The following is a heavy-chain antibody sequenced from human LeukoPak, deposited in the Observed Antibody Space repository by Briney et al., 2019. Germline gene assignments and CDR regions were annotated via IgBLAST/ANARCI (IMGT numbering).Heavy chain of an antibody. Sequence: ASVKVSCKASGYTFTSYGISWVRQAPGQGPEWMGWISAYSTYNGNTNYAQKFQGRVTMTTDTSTSTAYMELRSLRSDDTAVYYCTRDLGQWLLQGIFFDYWGQGTLVTVSS. CDR1: GYTFTSYG. J-gene: IGHJ4*02. CDR3: TRDLGQWLLQGIFFDY. V-gene: IGHV1-18*01. D-gene: IGHD5-12*01. CDR2: ISAYSTYNGNT.